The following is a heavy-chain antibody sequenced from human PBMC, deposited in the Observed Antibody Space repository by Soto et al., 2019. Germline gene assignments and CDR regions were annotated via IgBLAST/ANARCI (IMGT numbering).Heavy chain of an antibody. Sequence: PSETLSLTCVVSGGSLSDYFWSWIRQPPGMALEWIGEINHLGSINYNPSLKSRVTMSVDTSKNQFSLTLNSVTAADTATYYCARGGISHGACLYHQAVWARGTTVTASP. V-gene: IGHV4-34*01. CDR2: INHLGSI. D-gene: IGHD2-21*01. J-gene: IGHJ6*04. CDR3: ARGGISHGACLYHQAV. CDR1: GGSLSDYF.